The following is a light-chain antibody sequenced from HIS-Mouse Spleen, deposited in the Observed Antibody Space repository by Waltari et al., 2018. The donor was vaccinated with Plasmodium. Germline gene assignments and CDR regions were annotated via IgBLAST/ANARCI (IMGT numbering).Light chain of an antibody. Sequence: SYELTQPPSVSVSPGQTARITCSGDALPTKYAYWYQQKSGQAHVLVTYEDSKRPSGIPERFSGSSSGTMATLTISGAQVEDEADYYCYSTDSSGNHRVFGGGTKLTVL. CDR3: YSTDSSGNHRV. CDR1: ALPTKY. CDR2: EDS. J-gene: IGLJ3*02. V-gene: IGLV3-10*01.